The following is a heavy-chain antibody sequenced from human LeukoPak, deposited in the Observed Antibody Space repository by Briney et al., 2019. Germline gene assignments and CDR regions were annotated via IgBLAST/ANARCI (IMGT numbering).Heavy chain of an antibody. Sequence: SETLSLTCTVSGYSISSGRYWAWIRQPPGKGLEWIGYIYYSGSTNYNPSLKSRVTISVDTSKNQFSLKLSSVTAADTAVYYCARGGYYGSGNDFRFDPWGQGTLVTVSS. V-gene: IGHV4-61*01. CDR1: GYSISSGRY. CDR2: IYYSGST. J-gene: IGHJ5*02. D-gene: IGHD3-10*01. CDR3: ARGGYYGSGNDFRFDP.